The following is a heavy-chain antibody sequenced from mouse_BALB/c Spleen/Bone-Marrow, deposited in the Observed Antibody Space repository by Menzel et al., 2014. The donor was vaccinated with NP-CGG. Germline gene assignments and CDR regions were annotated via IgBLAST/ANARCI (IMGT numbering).Heavy chain of an antibody. CDR3: ARGGAYWYFDV. CDR1: GYTFTDYN. CDR2: IYPYNGGT. J-gene: IGHJ1*01. Sequence: VQLQHSGPVLVKPGASVKISCKASGYTFTDYNMHWVKQSHGKSLEWIGYIYPYNGGTGYNQKFKNKATLTVDNSSSTAYMEFRSLTSEDSAVYYCARGGAYWYFDVWGAGTTVTVSS. V-gene: IGHV1S29*02.